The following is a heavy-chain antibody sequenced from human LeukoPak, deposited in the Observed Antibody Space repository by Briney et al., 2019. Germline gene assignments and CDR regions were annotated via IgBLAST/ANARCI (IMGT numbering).Heavy chain of an antibody. CDR3: ARDLLNEGNHLDY. Sequence: SETLSLTCTVSGGSISSGDYYWSWIRQPPGKGLEWIGYVYYSGSTYYNPSLKSRVTISVDTSKNQFSLKLSSVTAADTAVYYCARDLLNEGNHLDYWGQGTLVTVSS. CDR2: VYYSGST. CDR1: GGSISSGDYY. J-gene: IGHJ4*02. D-gene: IGHD4-23*01. V-gene: IGHV4-30-4*01.